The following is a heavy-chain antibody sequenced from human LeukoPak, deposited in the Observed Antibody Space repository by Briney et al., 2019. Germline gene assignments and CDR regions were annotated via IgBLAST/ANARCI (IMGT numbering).Heavy chain of an antibody. CDR1: GYTFTSYG. CDR2: ISAYNGNT. J-gene: IGHJ4*02. Sequence: ASVEVSCKASGYTFTSYGISWVRQAPGQGLEWMGWISAYNGNTNYAQKLQGRVTMTTDTSTSTAYMELRSLRSDDTAVYYCARGPLVGYYDSSGYSDYWGQGTLVTVSS. CDR3: ARGPLVGYYDSSGYSDY. V-gene: IGHV1-18*01. D-gene: IGHD3-22*01.